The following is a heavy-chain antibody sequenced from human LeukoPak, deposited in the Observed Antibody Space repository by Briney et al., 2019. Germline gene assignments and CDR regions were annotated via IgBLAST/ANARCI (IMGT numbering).Heavy chain of an antibody. J-gene: IGHJ4*02. Sequence: SETLSLTCAVYGGSFSGYYWSWIRQPPGKGLEWIGEINHSGSTNYNPSLKSRVTISVDTSKNQFSLKLSSVTAADTAVYYCARDLNGGSYNDWGQGTLVTVSS. CDR3: ARDLNGGSYND. CDR1: GGSFSGYY. CDR2: INHSGST. D-gene: IGHD1-26*01. V-gene: IGHV4-34*01.